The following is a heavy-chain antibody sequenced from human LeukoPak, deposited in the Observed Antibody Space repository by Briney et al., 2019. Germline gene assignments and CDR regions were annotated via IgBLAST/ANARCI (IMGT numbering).Heavy chain of an antibody. CDR3: AKDIRYSSESGAFDI. J-gene: IGHJ3*02. Sequence: PGGSLRLSCAASGFTFSSYAMSRVRQAPGKGLEWVSAISGSGGSTYYADSVKGRFTISRDNSKNTLYLQMNSLRAVDTAVYYCAKDIRYSSESGAFDIWGQGTMVTVSS. V-gene: IGHV3-23*01. CDR2: ISGSGGST. D-gene: IGHD6-25*01. CDR1: GFTFSSYA.